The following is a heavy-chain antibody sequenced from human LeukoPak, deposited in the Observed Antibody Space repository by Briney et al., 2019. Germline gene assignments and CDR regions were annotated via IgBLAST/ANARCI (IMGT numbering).Heavy chain of an antibody. D-gene: IGHD6-13*01. Sequence: GGSLRLSCAAAGFTFSSYAMSWVRQAPGKGLEWVSAISGSGGSTYYADSVKGRFTISRDNSKNTLYLQMNSLRAEDTAVYYCANLLAAAGMFDGTRRAYYSDYWGQGTLVTVSS. V-gene: IGHV3-23*01. CDR1: GFTFSSYA. CDR3: ANLLAAAGMFDGTRRAYYSDY. CDR2: ISGSGGST. J-gene: IGHJ4*02.